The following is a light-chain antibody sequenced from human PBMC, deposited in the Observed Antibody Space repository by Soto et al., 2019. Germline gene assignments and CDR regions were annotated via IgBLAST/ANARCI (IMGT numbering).Light chain of an antibody. CDR3: KQYYSTPPT. CDR1: QSVLYSSNNKNY. Sequence: DIVMTQSPDSLAVSLGERATINCKSSQSVLYSSNNKNYLAWYQQKPGQPPKLLIYWASTRESGVPDRFSGSGSGTDFTLTSSSLQAEDVAVYYCKQYYSTPPTFGGGTKVEIK. V-gene: IGKV4-1*01. CDR2: WAS. J-gene: IGKJ4*01.